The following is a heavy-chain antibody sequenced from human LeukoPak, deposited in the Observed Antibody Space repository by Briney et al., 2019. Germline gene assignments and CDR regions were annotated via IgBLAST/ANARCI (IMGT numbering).Heavy chain of an antibody. CDR1: GFTSSSYW. Sequence: PGGSLRLSCAASGFTSSSYWMRWVRQGPGKGLVWVSRIKTDGSSTNYADSVKGRFTISRDNAKDTLYLQMNSLRVEDTAVYYCARASPASYGDFDIWGQGTMVTVSS. CDR2: IKTDGSST. CDR3: ARASPASYGDFDI. V-gene: IGHV3-74*01. D-gene: IGHD4-17*01. J-gene: IGHJ3*02.